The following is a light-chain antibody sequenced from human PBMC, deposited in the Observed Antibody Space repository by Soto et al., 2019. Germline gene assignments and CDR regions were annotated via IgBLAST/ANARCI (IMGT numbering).Light chain of an antibody. CDR3: QQRQYWPPIT. J-gene: IGKJ5*01. Sequence: ELVWTQYPGTMSLSPGGRYTRSRMAIQSVTNNQFAWFRQKPGQAPMLLIYGASNRATGVPARFSGRGSGTEFTLTISSLEPEDFAVYYCQQRQYWPPITVGRGTRLEIK. V-gene: IGKV3-11*01. CDR2: GAS. CDR1: QSVTNN.